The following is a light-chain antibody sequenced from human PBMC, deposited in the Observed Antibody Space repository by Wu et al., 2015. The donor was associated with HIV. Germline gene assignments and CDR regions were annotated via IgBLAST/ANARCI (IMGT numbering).Light chain of an antibody. V-gene: IGKV1-27*01. CDR2: ATS. CDR3: QQYNSVPFT. Sequence: DIQMTQSLSSLSASVGDRVTITCRASRDTDNFLAWYQQQPGKVPKVLIYATSTLHSGVPSRFSGSGSGTDFTLTISSLQPEXVATYYCQQYNSVPFTFARRTK. J-gene: IGKJ3*01. CDR1: RDTDNF.